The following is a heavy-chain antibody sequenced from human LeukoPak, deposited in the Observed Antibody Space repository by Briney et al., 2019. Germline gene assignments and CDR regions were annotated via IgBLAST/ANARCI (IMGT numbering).Heavy chain of an antibody. D-gene: IGHD3-3*01. Sequence: SQTLSLTCAISGDSVSSYSAAWNWIRQSPSRGLEWLGRTYYRSKWYHDYAVSVKSRITVNPDTSKNHFPLQLNSVTPEDTAVYFCARDSGVGLDAFDIWGQGTMVTVSS. J-gene: IGHJ3*02. CDR2: TYYRSKWYH. CDR1: GDSVSSYSAA. V-gene: IGHV6-1*01. CDR3: ARDSGVGLDAFDI.